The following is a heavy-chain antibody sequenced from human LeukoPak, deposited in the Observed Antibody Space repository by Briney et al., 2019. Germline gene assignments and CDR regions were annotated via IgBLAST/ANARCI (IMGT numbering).Heavy chain of an antibody. V-gene: IGHV3-48*03. J-gene: IGHJ4*02. CDR2: ISSSGSTI. Sequence: PGRSLRLSCAASGFTFSSHEMNWVRQTPGKGLECVSYISSSGSTIYYADFVKGRFTISRDNSKNTLYLQMNSLGPEDTAIYFCAKGSGSPDHWGQGTLVIVSS. D-gene: IGHD3-10*01. CDR3: AKGSGSPDH. CDR1: GFTFSSHE.